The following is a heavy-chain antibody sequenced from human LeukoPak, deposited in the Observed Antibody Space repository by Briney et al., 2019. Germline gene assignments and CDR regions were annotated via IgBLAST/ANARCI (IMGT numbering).Heavy chain of an antibody. D-gene: IGHD2-15*01. V-gene: IGHV3-30*02. CDR1: RFVFPSHG. J-gene: IGHJ4*02. CDR3: VRDTSVGAAYFDV. CDR2: IRYDGSDI. Sequence: GGSLRLSCAASRFVFPSHGMHWVRQAPGKGLEWVAFIRYDGSDIYYADSVKGRFTISRDNSKKTLYLQLHSLRPDDTAAYYCVRDTSVGAAYFDVWGQGALVTVSS.